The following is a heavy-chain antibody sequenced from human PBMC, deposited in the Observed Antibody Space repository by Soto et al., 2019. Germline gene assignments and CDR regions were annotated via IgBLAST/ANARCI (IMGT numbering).Heavy chain of an antibody. V-gene: IGHV3-21*01. Sequence: GGSLRLSCAASGFTLSSYNMNWVRQAPGKGLEWVSSIDSSSTYIYYTDSMKGRFTISRDNAKNSIYLQMNSLRDEDTAVYYCTRSLTRGSLGSYYNWYFDLWGRGTLVTVSS. CDR3: TRSLTRGSLGSYYNWYFDL. J-gene: IGHJ2*01. D-gene: IGHD3-10*01. CDR1: GFTLSSYN. CDR2: IDSSSTYI.